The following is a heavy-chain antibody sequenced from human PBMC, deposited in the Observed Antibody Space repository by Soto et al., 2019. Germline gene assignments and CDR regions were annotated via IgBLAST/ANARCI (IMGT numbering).Heavy chain of an antibody. J-gene: IGHJ5*02. D-gene: IGHD6-19*01. V-gene: IGHV4-59*01. CDR2: IYYSGST. CDR3: ARDKDSSGWEHRFDP. CDR1: GGSISSYY. Sequence: SETLSLTCTVSGGSISSYYWSWIRQPPGKGLEWIGYIYYSGSTNYNPSLKSRVTISVDTSKNQFSLKLSSVTAADTAVYYCARDKDSSGWEHRFDPWGQGTLVTVSS.